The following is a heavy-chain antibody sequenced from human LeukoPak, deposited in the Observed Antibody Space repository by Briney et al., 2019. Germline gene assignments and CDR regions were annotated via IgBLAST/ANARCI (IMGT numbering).Heavy chain of an antibody. CDR2: MNPKSGNT. V-gene: IGHV1-8*01. D-gene: IGHD3-3*01. CDR1: GYTFPTYD. J-gene: IGHJ6*03. CDR3: ARGKDFWSGFYEYYMDV. Sequence: ASVTVSFKASGYTFPTYDINWVRQAPGQGREWMGWMNPKSGNTGYAQKFQGRVTMTRNPSTTTAYMELNSLTSDDTAVYYCARGKDFWSGFYEYYMDVWGKGTTVTVSS.